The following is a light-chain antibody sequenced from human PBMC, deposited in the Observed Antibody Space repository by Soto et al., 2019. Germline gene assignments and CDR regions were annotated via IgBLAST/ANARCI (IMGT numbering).Light chain of an antibody. CDR1: QSVSNN. Sequence: EIVMTQSPATLSVSPGERATLSCRASQSVSNNLAWYQKKPGQAPRLLIYGASTRATGIPARFSGSGSGTEFTLTISSLHSEDFGFYYCQQYNNWWTFGQGTKVEIK. J-gene: IGKJ1*01. CDR2: GAS. CDR3: QQYNNWWT. V-gene: IGKV3-15*01.